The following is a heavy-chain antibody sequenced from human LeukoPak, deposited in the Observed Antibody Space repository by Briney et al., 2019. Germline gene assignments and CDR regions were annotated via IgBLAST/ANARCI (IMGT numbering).Heavy chain of an antibody. CDR1: GFTFDDYA. CDR2: ISWNSGRR. CDR3: AKGPDYDILTPIDY. J-gene: IGHJ4*02. Sequence: GGSLRLSCVGSGFTFDDYAMHWVRQAPGKGLEWVSGISWNSGRRGYADSVKGRFTISRDNAKTSLYLQMNSLRAEDMALYYCAKGPDYDILTPIDYWGQGTLVTVSS. D-gene: IGHD3-9*01. V-gene: IGHV3-9*03.